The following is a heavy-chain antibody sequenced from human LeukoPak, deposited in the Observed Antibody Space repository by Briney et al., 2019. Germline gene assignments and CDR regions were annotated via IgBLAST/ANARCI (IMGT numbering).Heavy chain of an antibody. CDR3: AREGEDILTGYYAYYMDV. CDR1: GFTFSSYS. J-gene: IGHJ6*03. V-gene: IGHV3-21*01. D-gene: IGHD3-9*01. CDR2: ISGSSRYM. Sequence: GGSLRLSCAASGFTFSSYSMNWVRQAPGKGLEWVSSISGSSRYMYYADSAKGRFTISRDNAKNSLYLQMNSLRAEDTAVYYCAREGEDILTGYYAYYMDVWGKGTTVTVSS.